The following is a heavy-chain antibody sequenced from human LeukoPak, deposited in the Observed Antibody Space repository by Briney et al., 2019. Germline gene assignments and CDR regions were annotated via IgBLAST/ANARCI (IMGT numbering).Heavy chain of an antibody. CDR3: ARSARYYYDSSGYYLYWYFDL. V-gene: IGHV4-61*02. Sequence: SQTLSLTCTVSGGSISSGCYFWSWIRQPAGKGLEWIGRIYTSGSTNYNLPLQSRVTMSVDTSKSQFSLKLSSVTAADTAVYYCARSARYYYDSSGYYLYWYFDLWGRGTLVTVSS. CDR2: IYTSGST. J-gene: IGHJ2*01. CDR1: GGSISSGCYF. D-gene: IGHD3-22*01.